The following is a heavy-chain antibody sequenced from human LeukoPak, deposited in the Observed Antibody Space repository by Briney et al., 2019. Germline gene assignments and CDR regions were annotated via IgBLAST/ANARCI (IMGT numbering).Heavy chain of an antibody. CDR1: GGSFSGYY. Sequence: SETLSLTCAVYGGSFSGYYWSWIRPPPGKGLEWIGEINHSGSTNYNPSLKSRVTISVYTSKNQFSLKLSSVTAADTAVYYCARHVGLGDAFDIWGQGTMVTVSS. CDR3: ARHVGLGDAFDI. CDR2: INHSGST. V-gene: IGHV4-34*01. J-gene: IGHJ3*02. D-gene: IGHD3-10*02.